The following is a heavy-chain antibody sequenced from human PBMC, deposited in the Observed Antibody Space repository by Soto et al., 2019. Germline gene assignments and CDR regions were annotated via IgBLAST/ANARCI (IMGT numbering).Heavy chain of an antibody. D-gene: IGHD1-26*01. CDR1: GGSISSYY. CDR3: ARHSGIVGAVDAFDI. V-gene: IGHV4-59*08. J-gene: IGHJ3*02. Sequence: SETLSLTCTVSGGSISSYYWSWIRQPPGKGLEWIGYIYCSGSTNSNPSLKSRVTISVDTSKNQFSLKLNSVTAADTAVYYCARHSGIVGAVDAFDIWGQGTMVTVSS. CDR2: IYCSGST.